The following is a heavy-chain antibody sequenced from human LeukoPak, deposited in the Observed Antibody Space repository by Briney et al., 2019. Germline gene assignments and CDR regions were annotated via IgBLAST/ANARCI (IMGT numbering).Heavy chain of an antibody. Sequence: ASVKVSCKASGCTFTSYGINWVRQATGQGLEWMGWMNPNSGNTGYAQKFQGRVTMTRNTSISTAYMELSSLRSEDTAVYYCAREKVVVPAANYYYYYGMDVWGQGTTVTVSS. V-gene: IGHV1-8*01. CDR1: GCTFTSYG. D-gene: IGHD2-2*01. J-gene: IGHJ6*02. CDR3: AREKVVVPAANYYYYYGMDV. CDR2: MNPNSGNT.